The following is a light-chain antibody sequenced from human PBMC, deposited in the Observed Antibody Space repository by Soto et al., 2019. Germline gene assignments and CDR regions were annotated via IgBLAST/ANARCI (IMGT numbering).Light chain of an antibody. CDR3: QQYGSSPYT. J-gene: IGKJ2*01. V-gene: IGKV3-20*01. Sequence: EIVLTQSPGTLSLSPGERATLSCRASQSVSSSYLAWYQQKPGQPPRLLIYGASSRAIGIPDRFSGSGSGTAFTLTISRLEPEDFAVYYCQQYGSSPYTFGQGTKLEIK. CDR2: GAS. CDR1: QSVSSSY.